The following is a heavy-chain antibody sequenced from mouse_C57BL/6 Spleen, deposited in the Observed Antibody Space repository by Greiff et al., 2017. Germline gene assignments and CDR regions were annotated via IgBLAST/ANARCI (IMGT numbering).Heavy chain of an antibody. V-gene: IGHV5-12*01. Sequence: DVMLVESGGGLVQPGGSLKLSCAASGFTFSDYYMYWVRQTPEKRLEWVAYISNGGGSTYYPDTVKGRFTISRDNAKNTLYLQMSRLKSEDTAMYYCARHGRSGYFDVWGTGTTVTVSS. J-gene: IGHJ1*03. CDR1: GFTFSDYY. CDR3: ARHGRSGYFDV. CDR2: ISNGGGST.